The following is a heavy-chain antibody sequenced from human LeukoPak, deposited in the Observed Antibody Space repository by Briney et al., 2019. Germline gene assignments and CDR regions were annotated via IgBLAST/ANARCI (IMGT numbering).Heavy chain of an antibody. CDR1: GTSISSYF. Sequence: PSETLSLTCTVSGTSISSYFWSWIRQPPGKGLEWIGNIYYSGSTNYNPSLKSRVTISLDTSKNQFSLKLSSVTAADTAVYYCVRDSRRGYSYGEFDHWAREPWSPSPQ. J-gene: IGHJ5*02. V-gene: IGHV4-59*13. CDR2: IYYSGST. D-gene: IGHD5-18*01. CDR3: VRDSRRGYSYGEFDH.